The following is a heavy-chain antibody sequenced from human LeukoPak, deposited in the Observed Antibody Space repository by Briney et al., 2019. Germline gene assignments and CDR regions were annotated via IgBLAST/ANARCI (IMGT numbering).Heavy chain of an antibody. Sequence: ASAKVSCQAFGYSLTNYYVHWVRQAPGQGLEWMGEINPSGGSTSYAQKFQGRITVTRDTYTNTAYMDLSSLRREDTATYYCARGAPTTRIGAGRFDYWGQGSLLTVAS. CDR3: ARGAPTTRIGAGRFDY. CDR1: GYSLTNYY. CDR2: INPSGGST. D-gene: IGHD5-12*01. V-gene: IGHV1-46*01. J-gene: IGHJ4*02.